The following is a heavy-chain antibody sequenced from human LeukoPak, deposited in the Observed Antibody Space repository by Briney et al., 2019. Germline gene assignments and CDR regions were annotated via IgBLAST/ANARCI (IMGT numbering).Heavy chain of an antibody. Sequence: GESLKISCKGSGYSFTSYWIGWVRQMPGKGLKWMGIIYPGDSDARYSPSFQGQVTVSADKSVSTAYLQWSSLKASDTAMYYCARRRDLYSGSYYPFDYWGQGTLVTVSS. J-gene: IGHJ4*02. V-gene: IGHV5-51*01. CDR3: ARRRDLYSGSYYPFDY. CDR2: IYPGDSDA. CDR1: GYSFTSYW. D-gene: IGHD1-26*01.